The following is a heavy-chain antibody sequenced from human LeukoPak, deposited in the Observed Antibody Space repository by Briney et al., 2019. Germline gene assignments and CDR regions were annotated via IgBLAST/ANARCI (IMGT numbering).Heavy chain of an antibody. V-gene: IGHV4-38-2*02. CDR1: GDSFSTYY. J-gene: IGHJ3*02. CDR2: IYHSGST. D-gene: IGHD3-10*01. CDR3: ARLRGALSGPFDI. Sequence: PPETLSLTCTVSGDSFSTYYWVWIRQPPGKGLEWVGNIYHSGSTYYNPSLKSRVTISVDTSKNQFSLKLSSVTAADTAVYYCARLRGALSGPFDIWGQGTMVTVSS.